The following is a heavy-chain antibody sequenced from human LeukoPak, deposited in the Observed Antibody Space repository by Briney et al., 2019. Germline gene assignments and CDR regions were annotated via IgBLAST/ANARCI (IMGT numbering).Heavy chain of an antibody. CDR1: GFTFSSYA. V-gene: IGHV3-30-3*01. CDR2: ISYDGSNK. J-gene: IGHJ4*02. Sequence: GGSLRPSCAASGFTFSSYAIHCVRQAPGKGLEWVAVISYDGSNKYYADSVKGRFTISRDNSKNTLYLQMNSLRAEDTAVYYCAREYSSSWYFDYWGQGTLVTVSS. CDR3: AREYSSSWYFDY. D-gene: IGHD6-13*01.